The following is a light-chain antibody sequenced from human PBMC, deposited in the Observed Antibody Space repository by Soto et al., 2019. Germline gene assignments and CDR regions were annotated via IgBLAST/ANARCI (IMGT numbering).Light chain of an antibody. CDR3: SSYSGTNNLLI. CDR1: SNDVGNYNY. CDR2: EVS. J-gene: IGLJ2*01. V-gene: IGLV2-8*01. Sequence: QSVLTQPTSASGSPGQSVTISCTGTSNDVGNYNYVSWYQQHPGKAPKVLISEVSKRPSGVPDRFSGSKSGNMASLTVSGLQAEDEADYYCSSYSGTNNLLIFGGGTKVTVL.